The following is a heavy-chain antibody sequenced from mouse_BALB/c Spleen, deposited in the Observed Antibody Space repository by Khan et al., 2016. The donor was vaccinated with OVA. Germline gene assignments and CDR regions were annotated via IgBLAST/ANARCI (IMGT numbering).Heavy chain of an antibody. CDR3: ARSPPVGDLWFAY. V-gene: IGHV3-2*02. Sequence: EVQLQESGPGLVKPSQSLSLTCTVTGYSITSDYAWNWIRQFPGNKLEWMGYISYSGSTSYNPSLKSRISITRDTSKNQFFLQLNSVTTEDTAIYYCARSPPVGDLWFAYWGQGTLVTVSA. D-gene: IGHD3-3*01. J-gene: IGHJ3*01. CDR2: ISYSGST. CDR1: GYSITSDYA.